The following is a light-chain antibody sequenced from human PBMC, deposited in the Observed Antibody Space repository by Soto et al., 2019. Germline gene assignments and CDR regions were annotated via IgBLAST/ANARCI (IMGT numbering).Light chain of an antibody. J-gene: IGKJ1*01. Sequence: EIVMTQSPATLSVSPGERATLSCRASQSVSSYLAWYQQKPGQAPRLLIYGASTRATGRPARFSGSGSGTEFTLTISRLQSEDFAVYYCQQYNNWPRTFGQGTKVEI. CDR1: QSVSSY. CDR2: GAS. V-gene: IGKV3-15*01. CDR3: QQYNNWPRT.